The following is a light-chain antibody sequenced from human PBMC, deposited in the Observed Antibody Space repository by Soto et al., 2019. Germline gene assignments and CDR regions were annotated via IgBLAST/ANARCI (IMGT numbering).Light chain of an antibody. CDR1: GSNIGGNS. V-gene: IGLV1-44*01. J-gene: IGLJ2*01. CDR2: TDD. CDR3: AAWDDNLNGPV. Sequence: QSALTQPPSASGTPGQRVTISRSGSGSNIGGNSVNWYQHLPGTAPKILMYTDDERPSGVPDRFSGSKSGASASLAINGLQSEDEADCYCAAWDDNLNGPVFGGGTKLAVL.